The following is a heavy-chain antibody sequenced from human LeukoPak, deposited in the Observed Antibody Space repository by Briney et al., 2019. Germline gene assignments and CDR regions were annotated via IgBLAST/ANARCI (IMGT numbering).Heavy chain of an antibody. CDR1: GFTFSSYG. D-gene: IGHD2/OR15-2a*01. J-gene: IGHJ4*02. CDR3: AAKRGVIVSD. V-gene: IGHV3-30*03. Sequence: PGGSLRLSCAASGFTFSSYGMHWVRQAPGKGLEWVAVISYDGSNKYYADSVKGRFTISRDNAKNSLYLQMNSLRAEDTAVYYCAAKRGVIVSDWGQGTLVTVSS. CDR2: ISYDGSNK.